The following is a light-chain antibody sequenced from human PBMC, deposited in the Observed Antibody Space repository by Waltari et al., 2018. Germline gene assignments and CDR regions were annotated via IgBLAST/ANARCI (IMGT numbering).Light chain of an antibody. CDR2: DAS. CDR1: ETICSY. V-gene: IGKV1-39*01. Sequence: DIRMTQSPSSLSASVGDRLTITCRASETICSYVNWFQQKPGRAPRVLISDASSLQSGVPSRFSGSGSGSEFTLTITSLQPEDFATYYCQQSVTTLGAFGQGTKVEIK. CDR3: QQSVTTLGA. J-gene: IGKJ1*01.